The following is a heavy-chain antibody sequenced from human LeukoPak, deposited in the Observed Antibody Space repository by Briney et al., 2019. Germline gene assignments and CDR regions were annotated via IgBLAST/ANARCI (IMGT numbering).Heavy chain of an antibody. D-gene: IGHD6-13*01. Sequence: SETLSFTCTVSGGSISGYYWGWIRQPPGKGLEWIGYIYYSGSTNYKPSLKSRVTISVDTSKNQFSLKLSSVTAADTAVYYCARVGGSSWVMYFDYWGQGTLVTVSS. CDR2: IYYSGST. CDR1: GGSISGYY. J-gene: IGHJ4*02. CDR3: ARVGGSSWVMYFDY. V-gene: IGHV4-59*01.